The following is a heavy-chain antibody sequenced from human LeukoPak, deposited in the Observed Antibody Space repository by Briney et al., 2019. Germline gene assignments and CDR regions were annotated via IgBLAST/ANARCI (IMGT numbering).Heavy chain of an antibody. CDR3: ARENGAFSPFGY. Sequence: SGTLSLTCGVSGGSIRNTNWGSWVRQPPGQGLEWIGEISLSGRTHYNPSLESRVTVSLDKSKNQLSLNLTSVTAADTAVYYCARENGAFSPFGYWGQGTLVTVPS. J-gene: IGHJ4*02. CDR2: ISLSGRT. CDR1: GGSIRNTNW. V-gene: IGHV4-4*02. D-gene: IGHD2-8*01.